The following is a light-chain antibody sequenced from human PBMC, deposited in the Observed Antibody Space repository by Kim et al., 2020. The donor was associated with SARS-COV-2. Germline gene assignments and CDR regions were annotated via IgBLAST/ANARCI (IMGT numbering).Light chain of an antibody. CDR1: QSISSS. CDR3: LQYKSWT. Sequence: LSASVGDRVTLACRANQSISSSLTWYQQNPGKGPKRRIYNASSLESVVPSRFSGSGSGTEFTLTISGLQPDDFATYYCLQYKSWTFGQGAQVDI. J-gene: IGKJ1*01. CDR2: NAS. V-gene: IGKV1-5*01.